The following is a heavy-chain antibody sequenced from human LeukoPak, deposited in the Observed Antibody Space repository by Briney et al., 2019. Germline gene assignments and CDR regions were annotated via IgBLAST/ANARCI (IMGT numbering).Heavy chain of an antibody. CDR2: ISWNSGSI. J-gene: IGHJ5*02. V-gene: IGHV3-9*01. Sequence: PGRSLRLSCAASGFTFDDYAMHWVRQAPGKGLERVTGISWNSGSIGYADSVKGRFTISRDNAKNSLYLQMNSLRAEDTALYYCAKDTSSSWSLGWFDPWGQGTLVTVSS. D-gene: IGHD6-13*01. CDR3: AKDTSSSWSLGWFDP. CDR1: GFTFDDYA.